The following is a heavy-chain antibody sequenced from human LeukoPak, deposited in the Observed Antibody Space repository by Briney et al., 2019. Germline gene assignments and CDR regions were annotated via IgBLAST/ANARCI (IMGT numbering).Heavy chain of an antibody. Sequence: GGSLRLSCAASGFTFDDYTMHWVRQAPGKGLEWVSLISWDGGSTYYADSVKGRFTISRDNSKNTLYLQMNSLRAEDTAVYYCAKAVTYYYDSSGYYTTDAFDVWGQGTMVTVSS. J-gene: IGHJ3*01. CDR3: AKAVTYYYDSSGYYTTDAFDV. CDR2: ISWDGGST. CDR1: GFTFDDYT. D-gene: IGHD3-22*01. V-gene: IGHV3-43*01.